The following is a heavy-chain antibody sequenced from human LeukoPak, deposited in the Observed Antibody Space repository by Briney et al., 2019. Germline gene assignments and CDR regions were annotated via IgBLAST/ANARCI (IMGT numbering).Heavy chain of an antibody. CDR3: ARGAAYGYYNYMDV. V-gene: IGHV4-59*01. Sequence: PSETLSLTSTASGGSISIYYWSSIPQPPRKGPEWIGYIYFSGSTNYNPSLKSRVTISVHTSMNQLSLQLSSVTAADTAVYYCARGAAYGYYNYMDVWGKGTTVTIS. CDR1: GGSISIYY. CDR2: IYFSGST. J-gene: IGHJ6*03. D-gene: IGHD6-13*01.